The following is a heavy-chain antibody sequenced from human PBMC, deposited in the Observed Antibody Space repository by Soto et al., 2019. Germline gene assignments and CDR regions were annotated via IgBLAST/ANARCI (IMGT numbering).Heavy chain of an antibody. Sequence: SDTLSLTCQFSGVYIRSYYLSWIRQPAGKGLEWIGRIYSSGSTNDNPSLKSRVTMSVDTSKNQLSLKLRSVTAADTAVYYCTRDPHYGMDVWGQGTTVNV. CDR2: IYSSGST. J-gene: IGHJ6*02. V-gene: IGHV4-4*07. CDR1: GVYIRSYY. CDR3: TRDPHYGMDV.